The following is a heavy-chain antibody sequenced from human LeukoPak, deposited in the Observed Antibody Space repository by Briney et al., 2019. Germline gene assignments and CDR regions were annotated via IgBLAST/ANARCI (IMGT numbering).Heavy chain of an antibody. CDR1: EFSVGSNY. J-gene: IGHJ6*03. CDR2: IYSGGST. D-gene: IGHD5-24*01. CDR3: ARGQRPHVEYSSFMDA. V-gene: IGHV3-66*02. Sequence: GGSLRLSCAASEFSVGSNYMTWVRQAPGKGLEWVSLIYSGGSTYYADSVKGRFTISRDNSKNTMYLQMNSLRAEDTAVYYCARGQRPHVEYSSFMDAWGKGTTVTVSS.